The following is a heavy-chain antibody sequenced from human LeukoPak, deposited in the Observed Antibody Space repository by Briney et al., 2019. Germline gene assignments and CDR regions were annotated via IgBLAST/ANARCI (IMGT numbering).Heavy chain of an antibody. CDR2: IYTSGST. CDR3: ARALRFLEWFPHDAFDI. V-gene: IGHV4-4*07. CDR1: GGSISSYY. Sequence: PSDTLSLTCTVSGGSISSYYWSWIRQPGGKALEWIGCIYTSGSTNYNPSLKSRVTISVDKSKNQFSLKLSSVTAADTAVYYCARALRFLEWFPHDAFDIWGQGTMVTVSS. D-gene: IGHD3-3*01. J-gene: IGHJ3*02.